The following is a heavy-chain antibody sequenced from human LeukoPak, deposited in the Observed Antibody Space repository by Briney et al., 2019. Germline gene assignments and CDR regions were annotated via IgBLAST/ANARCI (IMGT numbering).Heavy chain of an antibody. CDR3: ARRRGYSVIKSQWMD. Sequence: GGSLRLSCAASGFTFSSYSMNWVRQAPGKGLEWVSSISSSSSYIYYADSVRGRFTISRDNAKNSLYLQMDSLGPDDTAVYYCARRRGYSVIKSQWMDWGQGTLVTVSS. CDR1: GFTFSSYS. J-gene: IGHJ4*02. D-gene: IGHD5/OR15-5a*01. CDR2: ISSSSSYI. V-gene: IGHV3-21*01.